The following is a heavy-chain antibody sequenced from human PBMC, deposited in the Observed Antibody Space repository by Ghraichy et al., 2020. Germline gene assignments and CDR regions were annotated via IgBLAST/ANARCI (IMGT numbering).Heavy chain of an antibody. CDR2: IYYSGST. CDR3: ARWLFGSYSSPAPSFDI. CDR1: GGSISSYY. Sequence: SETLSLTCTVSGGSISSYYWSWIRQPPGKGLEWIGYIYYSGSTNYNPSLKSRVTISVDTSKNQFSLKLSSVTAADTAVYYCARWLFGSYSSPAPSFDILGQGTIVTLSS. J-gene: IGHJ3*02. V-gene: IGHV4-59*01. D-gene: IGHD1-26*01.